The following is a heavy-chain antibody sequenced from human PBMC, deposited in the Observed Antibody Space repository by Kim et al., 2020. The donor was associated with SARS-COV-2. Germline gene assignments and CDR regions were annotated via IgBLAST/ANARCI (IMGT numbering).Heavy chain of an antibody. D-gene: IGHD2-2*01. J-gene: IGHJ6*02. CDR3: ASQGRGSTSYYYYGMDV. Sequence: SETLSLTCAVYGGSFSGYYWSWIRQPPGKGLEWIGEINHSGSTNYNPSLKSRVTISVDTSKNQFSLKLSSVTAADTAVYYCASQGRGSTSYYYYGMDVWGQGTTVTVSS. CDR2: INHSGST. CDR1: GGSFSGYY. V-gene: IGHV4-34*01.